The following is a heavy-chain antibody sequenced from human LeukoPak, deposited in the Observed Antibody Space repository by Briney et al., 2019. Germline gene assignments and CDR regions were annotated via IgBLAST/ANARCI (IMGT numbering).Heavy chain of an antibody. V-gene: IGHV3-48*02. J-gene: IGHJ3*02. CDR3: ARSVIAVAGYDAFDI. CDR2: ISSRSFTI. Sequence: SGGSLRLSCAASGLTFSSYAMSWVRQAPGKGLDWVSYISSRSFTIYYADSVKGRFTISRDNAKNSLYLEMNSLRDEDTAVYYCARSVIAVAGYDAFDIWGQGTVVTVSS. D-gene: IGHD6-19*01. CDR1: GLTFSSYA.